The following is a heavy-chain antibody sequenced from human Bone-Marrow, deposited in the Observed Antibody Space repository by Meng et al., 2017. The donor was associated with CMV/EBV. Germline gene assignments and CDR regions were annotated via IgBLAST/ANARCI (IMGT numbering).Heavy chain of an antibody. CDR2: IRYDGSHQ. V-gene: IGHV3-30*02. CDR1: GFTFSADG. J-gene: IGHJ6*02. D-gene: IGHD6-13*01. CDR3: ARVAAAGRGMDV. Sequence: GGSLRLSCVASGFTFSADGMHWVRQPPGKGLQWVAFIRYDGSHQYYEDSVKGRFTISRDNSRNTLYLQMNSLRTDDTAVYYCARVAAAGRGMDVWGQGTTVTVSS.